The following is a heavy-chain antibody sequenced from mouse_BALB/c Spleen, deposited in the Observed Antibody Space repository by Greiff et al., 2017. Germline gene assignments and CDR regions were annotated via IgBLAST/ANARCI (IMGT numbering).Heavy chain of an antibody. CDR3: ARWATVANDYAMDY. J-gene: IGHJ4*01. V-gene: IGHV1-4*01. CDR2: INPSSGYT. Sequence: VQLQQSGAELVRPGASVKMSCKASGYTFTSYTMHWVKQRPGQGLEWIGYINPSSGYTNYNQKFKDKATLTADKSSSTAYMQLSSLTSEDSAVYYCARWATVANDYAMDYWGQGTSVTVSS. CDR1: GYTFTSYT. D-gene: IGHD1-1*01.